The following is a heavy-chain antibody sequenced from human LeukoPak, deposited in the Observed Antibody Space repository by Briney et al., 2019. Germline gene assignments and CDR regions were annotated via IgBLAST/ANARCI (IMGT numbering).Heavy chain of an antibody. Sequence: GGSLRLSCAASGFTFSSYSMNGVRQAPGKGLEWVSSISSSSSYIYYADSVKGRFTISRDNAKNSLYLQMNSLRAEDTAVCYCAVNYCSSTSCYVDAFDIWGQGTMVTVSS. CDR1: GFTFSSYS. CDR3: AVNYCSSTSCYVDAFDI. D-gene: IGHD2-2*01. J-gene: IGHJ3*02. V-gene: IGHV3-21*01. CDR2: ISSSSSYI.